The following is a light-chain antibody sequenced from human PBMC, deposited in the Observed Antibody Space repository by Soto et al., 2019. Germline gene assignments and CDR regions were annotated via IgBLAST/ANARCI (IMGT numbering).Light chain of an antibody. Sequence: DIQMTQSPSSLSASVGDRVTITCQASQDISNYLNWYQQKPGKAPKLLIYDASNLETGVPSRFSGSGSGTDFTCTISSLQPEDIATDYCQQTYSTPYTFGQGTTVVIK. V-gene: IGKV1-33*01. CDR1: QDISNY. CDR3: QQTYSTPYT. CDR2: DAS. J-gene: IGKJ2*01.